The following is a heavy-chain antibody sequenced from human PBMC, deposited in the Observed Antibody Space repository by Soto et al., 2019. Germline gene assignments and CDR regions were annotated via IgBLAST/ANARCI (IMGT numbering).Heavy chain of an antibody. Sequence: QVQLQESGPGLVKPSQTLSLTCTVSGGSISSGGYYWCWIRQHPGKGLEWIGYIYYSGSTYYNPSLKTRVTISVDPSNRQFYLKLSSVTAADTAVYYCARGQRSDYDYIWGSGRMDVWGKGTTVTVSS. J-gene: IGHJ6*04. V-gene: IGHV4-31*03. CDR3: ARGQRSDYDYIWGSGRMDV. CDR1: GGSISSGGYY. CDR2: IYYSGST. D-gene: IGHD3-16*01.